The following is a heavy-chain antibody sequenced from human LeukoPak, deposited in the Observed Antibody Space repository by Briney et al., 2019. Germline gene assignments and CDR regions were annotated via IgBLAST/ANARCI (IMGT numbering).Heavy chain of an antibody. CDR1: GFTFSSYE. V-gene: IGHV3-48*03. CDR2: ISSSGSTI. CDR3: ARANLDAFDI. Sequence: GGSLRLSCAASGFTFSSYEMNWVRQAPGKGLEWVSYISSSGSTIYYADSVKGRFTISRDNAKNSLYLQMNSLRAEDTAIYYCARANLDAFDIWGQGTMVTVSS. J-gene: IGHJ3*02.